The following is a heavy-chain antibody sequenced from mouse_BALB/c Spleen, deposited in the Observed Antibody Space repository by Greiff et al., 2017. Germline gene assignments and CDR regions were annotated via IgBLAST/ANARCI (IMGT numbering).Heavy chain of an antibody. CDR2: IYPGDGDT. D-gene: IGHD2-1*01. Sequence: VQLVESGAELARPGASVKLSCKASGYTFTSYWMQWVKQRPGQGLEWIGAIYPGDGDTRYTQKFKGKATLTADKSSSTAYMQLSSLASEDSAVYYCASHYGNYGWFAYWGQGTLVTVSA. CDR3: ASHYGNYGWFAY. V-gene: IGHV1-87*01. J-gene: IGHJ3*01. CDR1: GYTFTSYW.